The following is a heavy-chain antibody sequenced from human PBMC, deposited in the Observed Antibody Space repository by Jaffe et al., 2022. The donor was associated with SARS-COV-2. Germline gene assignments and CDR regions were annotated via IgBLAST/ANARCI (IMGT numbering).Heavy chain of an antibody. D-gene: IGHD5-18*01. V-gene: IGHV4-39*01. Sequence: HLQLQESGPGLVKPSETLSLTCTVSGGSISNSDYYWGWIRQPPGKGLEWIGTVYNNGATQYNPSLKSRISISVDTSKNQFSLKLSSVTATDTAVYYCAGEWRGYRSPYGGDHWGQGTLVTVSS. CDR2: VYNNGAT. CDR3: AGEWRGYRSPYGGDH. CDR1: GGSISNSDYY. J-gene: IGHJ4*02.